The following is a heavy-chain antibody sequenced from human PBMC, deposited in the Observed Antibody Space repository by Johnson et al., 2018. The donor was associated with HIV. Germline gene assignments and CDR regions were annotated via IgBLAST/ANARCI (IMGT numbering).Heavy chain of an antibody. CDR3: ARSTGVDDAFDI. V-gene: IGHV3-9*01. CDR1: GFTFGDYA. J-gene: IGHJ3*02. Sequence: VQLVESGGGVVQPGRSLRLSCAASGFTFGDYAMHWVRQAPGKGLEWVSGITWDGGSICYADSVKGRFTISRDNSKNTLYLQMNSLRAEDTAVYYCARSTGVDDAFDIWGQGTMVTVSS. CDR2: ITWDGGSI. D-gene: IGHD4-23*01.